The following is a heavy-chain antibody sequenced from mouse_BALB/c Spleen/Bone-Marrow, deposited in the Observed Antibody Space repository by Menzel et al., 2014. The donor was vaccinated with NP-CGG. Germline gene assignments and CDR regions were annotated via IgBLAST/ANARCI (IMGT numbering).Heavy chain of an antibody. CDR3: ARSADWYLGV. Sequence: VQLKDSGPGLVKPSQSLSLTCTVTGYSITSDYAWHWIRQFPGNKLEWMGYISYSGSTSYYPYLKSRISITRDTSKNQFFLQLNSVTNEDSATYHCARSADWYLGVWGAGTTVTVSS. V-gene: IGHV3-2*02. CDR1: GYSITSDYA. CDR2: ISYSGST. J-gene: IGHJ1*01.